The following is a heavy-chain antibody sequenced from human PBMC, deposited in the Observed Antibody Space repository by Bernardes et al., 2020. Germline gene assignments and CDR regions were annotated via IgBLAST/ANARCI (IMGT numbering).Heavy chain of an antibody. Sequence: GGSLRLSRPASGFIFSMYTMTWVRQAPGKGLEWVSSIIGSGDATYYADSVRGRFTISRDNSKNTLYLQMNSLRVEDTAVYYCAKGQLSGYEPGDLDYWGQGTLLTVSS. V-gene: IGHV3-23*01. CDR3: AKGQLSGYEPGDLDY. CDR2: IIGSGDAT. CDR1: GFIFSMYT. J-gene: IGHJ4*02. D-gene: IGHD5-12*01.